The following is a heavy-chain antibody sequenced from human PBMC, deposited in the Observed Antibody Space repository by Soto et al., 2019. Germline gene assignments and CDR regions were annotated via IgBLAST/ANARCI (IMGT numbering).Heavy chain of an antibody. CDR2: ISSSSSTI. Sequence: EVQLVESGGGLVQPGGSLRLSCAASGFTFSSYSMNWVRQAPGKGLEWVSYISSSSSTIYYADSVKGRFTISRYNAKNSLYLQMNSLRAEDTAVYYCARDSGILTGYYDYWGQGTLVTVSS. D-gene: IGHD3-9*01. CDR3: ARDSGILTGYYDY. J-gene: IGHJ4*02. CDR1: GFTFSSYS. V-gene: IGHV3-48*01.